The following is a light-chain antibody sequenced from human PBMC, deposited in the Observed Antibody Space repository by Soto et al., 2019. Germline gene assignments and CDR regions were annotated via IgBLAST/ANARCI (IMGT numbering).Light chain of an antibody. V-gene: IGLV4-60*02. Sequence: QAVVAQSSSASASLGSSVKLTCTLSSGHSTYIIAWHQQQPGKAPRYLMNLEGSGSYNKGSGVPDRFSGSSSGADRYLTISNLQFEVEADYYCETWDTNTRVFGTGTKVTVL. J-gene: IGLJ1*01. CDR3: ETWDTNTRV. CDR1: SGHSTYI. CDR2: LEGSGSY.